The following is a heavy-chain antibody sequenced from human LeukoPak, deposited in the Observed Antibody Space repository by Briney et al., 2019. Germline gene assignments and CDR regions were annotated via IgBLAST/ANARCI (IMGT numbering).Heavy chain of an antibody. V-gene: IGHV3-15*01. CDR3: ITGQSGSYYTFDY. D-gene: IGHD1-26*01. CDR1: GFTFTNYY. CDR2: VKSKTDGGTT. J-gene: IGHJ4*02. Sequence: GGSLRLSCAVSGFTFTNYYMSWVRQAPGKGLEWVGRVKSKTDGGTTDYAAPVKGRFTISRDDSKNTLYLQMNSLKIEDTAVYYCITGQSGSYYTFDYWGQGTLVTVSS.